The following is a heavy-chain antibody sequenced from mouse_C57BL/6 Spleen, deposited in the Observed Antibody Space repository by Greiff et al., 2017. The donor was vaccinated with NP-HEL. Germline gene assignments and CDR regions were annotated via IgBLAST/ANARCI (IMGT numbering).Heavy chain of an antibody. CDR1: GYAFTNYL. CDR3: ARTITTVVDAMDY. V-gene: IGHV1-54*01. J-gene: IGHJ4*01. D-gene: IGHD1-1*01. Sequence: QVQLKESGAELVRPGTSVKVSCKASGYAFTNYLIEWVKQRPGQGLEWIGVINPGSGGTNYNEKFKGKATLTADKSSSTAYMQLSSLTSEDSAVYFCARTITTVVDAMDYWGQGTSVTVSS. CDR2: INPGSGGT.